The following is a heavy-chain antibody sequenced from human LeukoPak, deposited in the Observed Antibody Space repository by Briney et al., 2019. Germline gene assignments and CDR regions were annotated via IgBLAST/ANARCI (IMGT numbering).Heavy chain of an antibody. CDR2: INWNGGST. J-gene: IGHJ4*02. D-gene: IGHD2-21*01. Sequence: PGGSLRLSCAASGYTFYDYDMSWVRHAPGKGLEWVCDINWNGGSTGYADSVRRRSTLSRDTAPNSLYMQMNSLRAEDTALYYFAGGGVWYWGQGTLVTVSS. CDR1: GYTFYDYD. V-gene: IGHV3-20*04. CDR3: AGGGVWY.